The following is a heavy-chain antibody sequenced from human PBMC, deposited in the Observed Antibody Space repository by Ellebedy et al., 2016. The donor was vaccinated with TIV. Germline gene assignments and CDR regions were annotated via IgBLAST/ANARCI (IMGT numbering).Heavy chain of an antibody. V-gene: IGHV3-66*01. CDR1: GFTFSTYS. D-gene: IGHD3-22*01. J-gene: IGHJ3*02. Sequence: PGGSLRLSCAASGFTFSTYSMNWVRQAPGKGLEWVATVYSGESTDYADSVKGRFFISRHNSKNTVNLQMNSLRAEDTAVYYCATTGFGVTLISQRAFDIWGQGTLVTVSS. CDR2: VYSGEST. CDR3: ATTGFGVTLISQRAFDI.